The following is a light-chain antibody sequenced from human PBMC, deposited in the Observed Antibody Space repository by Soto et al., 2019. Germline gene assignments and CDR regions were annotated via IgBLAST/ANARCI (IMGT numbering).Light chain of an antibody. CDR1: SSDVGGYNY. CDR3: SSYAGSSNV. Sequence: ALTQPPSASGSPGQSVAISCTGTSSDVGGYNYVSWYQQHPGKAPKLMIYEVNKRPSGVPDRFSGSKSGNTASLTISGLQAEDEADYYCSSYAGSSNVFGTGTKLTVL. V-gene: IGLV2-8*01. J-gene: IGLJ1*01. CDR2: EVN.